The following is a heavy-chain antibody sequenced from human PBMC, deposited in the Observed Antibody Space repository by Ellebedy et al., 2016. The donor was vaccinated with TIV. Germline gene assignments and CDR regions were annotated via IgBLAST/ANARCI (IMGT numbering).Heavy chain of an antibody. CDR1: GYTFTSYY. V-gene: IGHV1-8*02. CDR2: MNPNSGNK. CDR3: ATLLSHLDY. Sequence: ASVKVSCKASGYTFTSYYIHWVRQATGQGLEWMGWMNPNSGNKGYAQKFQGRVTMTEDTSTDTAYMELSSLRSEDTAVYYCATLLSHLDYWGQGTLVTVSS. D-gene: IGHD3-16*02. J-gene: IGHJ4*02.